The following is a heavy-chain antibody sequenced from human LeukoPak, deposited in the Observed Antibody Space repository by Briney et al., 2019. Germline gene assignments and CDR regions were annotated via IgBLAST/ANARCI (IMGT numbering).Heavy chain of an antibody. V-gene: IGHV4-4*07. Sequence: SLETLSLTCTVSGGSISSYYWSWIRQPAGKGLEWIGRIYTSGSTNYNPSLKSRVTMSVDTSKNQFSLKLSSVTAADTAVYYCARGSPREGAFDICGQGTMVTVSS. J-gene: IGHJ3*02. CDR3: ARGSPREGAFDI. CDR2: IYTSGST. CDR1: GGSISSYY.